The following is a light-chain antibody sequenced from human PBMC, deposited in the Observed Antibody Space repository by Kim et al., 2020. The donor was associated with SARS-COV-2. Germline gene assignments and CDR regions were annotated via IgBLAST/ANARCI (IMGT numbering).Light chain of an antibody. CDR3: MQGTHGPRT. J-gene: IGKJ1*01. Sequence: PASISCRSSHNLVYSDGTIFFNWFHQRPGQSPRRLIQKVSIRDSGVPDRFSASGSGTDFTLKISRVEAEDVGVYYCMQGTHGPRTFGQGTKVDIK. CDR1: HNLVYSDGTIF. V-gene: IGKV2-30*01. CDR2: KVS.